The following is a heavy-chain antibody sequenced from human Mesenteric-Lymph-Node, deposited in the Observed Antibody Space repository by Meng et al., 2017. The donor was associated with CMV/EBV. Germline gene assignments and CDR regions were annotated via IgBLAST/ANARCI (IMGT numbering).Heavy chain of an antibody. CDR1: YTFPTYG. J-gene: IGHJ4*02. CDR3: ARLFPNYYYDSGSYYYY. D-gene: IGHD3-10*01. CDR2: INTNTGNP. V-gene: IGHV7-4-1*02. Sequence: YTFPTYGISWVRQAPGQGLEWMGWINTNTGNPTYAQGFPGRFVFSLDTSVSTAYLQISSLKAEDTAVYYCARLFPNYYYDSGSYYYYWGQGTLVTVSS.